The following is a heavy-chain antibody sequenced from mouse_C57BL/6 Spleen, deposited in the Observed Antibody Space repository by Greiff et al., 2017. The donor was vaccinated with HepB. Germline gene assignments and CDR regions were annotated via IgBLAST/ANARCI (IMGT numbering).Heavy chain of an antibody. J-gene: IGHJ2*01. CDR2: IDPSDSYT. V-gene: IGHV1-50*01. Sequence: VQLQQPGAELVKPGASVKLSCKASGYTFTSYWMQWVKQRPGQGLEWIGEIDPSDSYTNYNQKFKGKATLTVDTSSSTAYMQLSSLTSEDSAVYYCTTGDGYYDGGYWGQGTTLTVSS. CDR3: TTGDGYYDGGY. CDR1: GYTFTSYW. D-gene: IGHD2-3*01.